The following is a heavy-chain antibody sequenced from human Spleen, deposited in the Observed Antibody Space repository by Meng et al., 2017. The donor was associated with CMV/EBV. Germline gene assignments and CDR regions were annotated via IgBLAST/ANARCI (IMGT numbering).Heavy chain of an antibody. CDR1: GFTFDDYA. CDR2: ISWNSGSI. CDR3: ARGRYYDFWSGPLEDYYGMDV. D-gene: IGHD3-3*01. Sequence: GGSLRLSCAASGFTFDDYAMHWVRQAPGKGLEWVSGISWNSGSIGYADSVKGRFTISRDNAKNSLYLQMGSLRAEDTAVYYCARGRYYDFWSGPLEDYYGMDVWGQGTTVTVSS. V-gene: IGHV3-9*01. J-gene: IGHJ6*02.